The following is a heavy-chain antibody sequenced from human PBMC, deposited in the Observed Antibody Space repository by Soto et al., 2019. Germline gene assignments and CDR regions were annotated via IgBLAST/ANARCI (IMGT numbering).Heavy chain of an antibody. CDR2: IIPILGIA. CDR1: GGTFSSYT. Sequence: QVQLVQSGAEVKKPGSSVKVSCKASGGTFSSYTISWVRQAPGQELEWMGRIIPILGIANYAQKFQGRVTITADKSTSTAYTERSSLRSEDTAVYYCARVGAWRGEYAYWYFDLWGRGTLVTVSS. D-gene: IGHD4-17*01. J-gene: IGHJ2*01. V-gene: IGHV1-69*02. CDR3: ARVGAWRGEYAYWYFDL.